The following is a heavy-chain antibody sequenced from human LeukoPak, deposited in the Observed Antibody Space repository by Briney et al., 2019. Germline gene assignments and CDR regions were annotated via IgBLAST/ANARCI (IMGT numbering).Heavy chain of an antibody. CDR3: ARGLGNYGY. Sequence: PSETLSLTCTVSGGAISNSYWSWIRQPAGKGLKWIGRIYTSESTNYNPSLKSRVTISVEKSKNQFSLTLSSVTAADTAVYYCARGLGNYGYWGQGTLVTASS. CDR2: IYTSEST. D-gene: IGHD5-12*01. CDR1: GGAISNSY. J-gene: IGHJ4*02. V-gene: IGHV4-4*07.